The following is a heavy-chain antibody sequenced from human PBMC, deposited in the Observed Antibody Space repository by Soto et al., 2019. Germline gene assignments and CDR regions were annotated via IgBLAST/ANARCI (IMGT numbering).Heavy chain of an antibody. CDR3: ARSLMGHFDQ. CDR2: IIPLLGIA. V-gene: IGHV1-69*02. CDR1: GGSFSTYT. D-gene: IGHD3-10*01. J-gene: IGHJ4*02. Sequence: QVQLVQSGAEVKKPGSSVKVSCMPSGGSFSTYTINWVRQAPGQGREWVGRIIPLLGIANYAQKFQGRVTITADRSTRTAYMELSGLRSEDTAVYYCARSLMGHFDQWGQGTLVTVSS.